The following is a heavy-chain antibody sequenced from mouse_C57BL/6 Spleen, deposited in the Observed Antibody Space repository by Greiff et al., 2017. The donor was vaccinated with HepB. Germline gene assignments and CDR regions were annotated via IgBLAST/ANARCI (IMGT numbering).Heavy chain of an antibody. J-gene: IGHJ2*01. Sequence: EVQLQQSGPGLVKPSQSLSLTCSVTGYSITSGYYWNWIRQFPGNKLEWMGYISYDGSNNYNPSLKNRISITRDTSKNQFFLKLNSVTTEDTATYYCARRYLDYWGQSTTLTVSS. CDR1: GYSITSGYY. CDR2: ISYDGSN. CDR3: ARRYLDY. V-gene: IGHV3-6*01.